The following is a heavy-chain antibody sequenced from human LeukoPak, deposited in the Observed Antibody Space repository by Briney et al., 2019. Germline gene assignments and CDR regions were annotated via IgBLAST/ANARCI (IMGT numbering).Heavy chain of an antibody. D-gene: IGHD3-3*01. Sequence: GGSLRLSCAASGFTVSTNYMNWVRQAPGKGLEWVSVIYSDGSIYYADSVKGRFTISRDNSKNTLYLQMNSLRAEDTAVYYCAKAPPYYDFWSAPTYYFDYWGQGTLVTVSS. CDR3: AKAPPYYDFWSAPTYYFDY. J-gene: IGHJ4*02. V-gene: IGHV3-53*01. CDR2: IYSDGSI. CDR1: GFTVSTNY.